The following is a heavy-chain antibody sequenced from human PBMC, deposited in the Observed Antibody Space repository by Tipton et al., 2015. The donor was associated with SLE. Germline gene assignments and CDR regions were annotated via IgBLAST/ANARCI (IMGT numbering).Heavy chain of an antibody. J-gene: IGHJ6*03. CDR3: ARHLPRHSSSCYMDV. V-gene: IGHV4-39*01. Sequence: LRLSCTVSGGSISSSSYYWGWIRQPPGKGLEWIGSIYYSGSTYYNPSLKSRVTISVDTSKNQFSLKLSSVTAADTAVYYCARHLPRHSSSCYMDVWGKGTTVTVSS. D-gene: IGHD6-6*01. CDR1: GGSISSSSYY. CDR2: IYYSGST.